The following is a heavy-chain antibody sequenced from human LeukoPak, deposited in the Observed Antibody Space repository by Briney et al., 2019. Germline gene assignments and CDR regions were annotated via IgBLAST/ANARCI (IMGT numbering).Heavy chain of an antibody. V-gene: IGHV3-21*01. CDR2: ISSSSSYI. J-gene: IGHJ4*02. D-gene: IGHD5-12*01. CDR1: EFSVGSNY. Sequence: PGGSLRLSCAASEFSVGSNYMTWVRQAPGKGLEWVSAISSSSSYIYYADSVKGRFTISRDNAKTSLYLQMNSLRAEDTAVYYCARDQGGYDLFDYWGQGTLVTVSS. CDR3: ARDQGGYDLFDY.